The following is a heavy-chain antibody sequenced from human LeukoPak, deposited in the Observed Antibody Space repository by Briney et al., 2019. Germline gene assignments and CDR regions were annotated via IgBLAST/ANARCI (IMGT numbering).Heavy chain of an antibody. V-gene: IGHV3-66*01. J-gene: IGHJ5*02. CDR1: GFTVGSNY. CDR3: ARGEYNWNDLHL. Sequence: GGSLRLSCAASGFTVGSNYMNWVRQAPGRGLEWVSVMYSSGTTYYAESVKGRFTISRDNSKNTLYLQMNSLRAEDTAVYYCARGEYNWNDLHLWGQGTLVTVPS. CDR2: MYSSGTT. D-gene: IGHD1-20*01.